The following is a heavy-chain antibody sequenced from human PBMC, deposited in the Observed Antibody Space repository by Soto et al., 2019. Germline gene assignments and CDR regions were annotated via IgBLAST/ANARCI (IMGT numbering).Heavy chain of an antibody. D-gene: IGHD6-6*01. Sequence: ASVKVSCKASGYTFTGYYMHWVRQAPGQGLEWMGWINAYDGNTNYAQKVQGRVSMTTDSSTSTAYMELRSLRSDDTAVYYCARDPATAYSSSSFDYWGQGTLVTVPS. CDR1: GYTFTGYY. J-gene: IGHJ4*02. CDR3: ARDPATAYSSSSFDY. V-gene: IGHV1-18*04. CDR2: INAYDGNT.